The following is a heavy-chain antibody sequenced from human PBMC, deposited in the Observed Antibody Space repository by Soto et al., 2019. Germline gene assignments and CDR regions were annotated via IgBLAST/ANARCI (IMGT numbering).Heavy chain of an antibody. CDR2: IYYSGST. CDR3: ARVDYLYNWFDP. CDR1: GGSIRSSTYY. V-gene: IGHV4-30-4*08. J-gene: IGHJ5*02. D-gene: IGHD4-17*01. Sequence: SETLSLTCTVSGGSIRSSTYYWGWIRQPPGKGLEWIGYIYYSGSTYYNPSLKSRVTISVDTSKNQFSLKLSSVTAADTAVYYCARVDYLYNWFDPWGQGTLVTVSS.